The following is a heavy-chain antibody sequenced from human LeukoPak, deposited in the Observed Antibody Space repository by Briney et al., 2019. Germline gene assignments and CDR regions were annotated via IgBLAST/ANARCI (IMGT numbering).Heavy chain of an antibody. CDR3: AKDYESGRYYYYYMDV. CDR1: GFTFSSYA. D-gene: IGHD3-22*01. J-gene: IGHJ6*03. CDR2: ISGSGGST. V-gene: IGHV3-23*01. Sequence: GGSLRLSCAASGFTFSSYAMSWVRQAPGKGLEWVSAISGSGGSTYYADSVKGRFTISRDNSKNTLYLQMNSLRAEDTAVYYCAKDYESGRYYYYYMDVWGKGTTVTVSS.